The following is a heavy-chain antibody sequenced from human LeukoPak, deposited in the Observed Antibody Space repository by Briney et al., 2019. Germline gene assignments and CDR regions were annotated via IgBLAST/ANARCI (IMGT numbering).Heavy chain of an antibody. V-gene: IGHV3-66*01. D-gene: IGHD3-10*01. CDR3: ARGLFASGSYYNFFDY. Sequence: GGSLRLSCAASGFTVSSKYMSWVRQAPGKGLEWVSVIFNGGSTYYADSVKGRFTISTDNSKNMLHLQMNSLRAEDTAVHYCARGLFASGSYYNFFDYWAQGTLVTVSS. J-gene: IGHJ4*02. CDR2: IFNGGST. CDR1: GFTVSSKY.